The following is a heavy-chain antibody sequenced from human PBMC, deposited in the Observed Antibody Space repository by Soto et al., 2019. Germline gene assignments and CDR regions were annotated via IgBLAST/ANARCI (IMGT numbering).Heavy chain of an antibody. V-gene: IGHV4-31*03. CDR3: ARSVFP. CDR1: GGSISSGGYY. CDR2: LYYSGST. J-gene: IGHJ5*02. Sequence: QVQLQESGPGLVKPSQTLSLTCTVSGGSISSGGYYWSWIRQHPGKGLEWIVYLYYSGSTYYNPPLKSRVTTPVDTSKNQFSLKLTSVTAVDTAVYYCARSVFPWGQGTLVTVSS.